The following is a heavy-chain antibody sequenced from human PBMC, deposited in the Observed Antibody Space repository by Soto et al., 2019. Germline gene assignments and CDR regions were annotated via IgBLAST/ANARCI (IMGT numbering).Heavy chain of an antibody. CDR1: GFTFSNYA. D-gene: IGHD3-16*01. CDR3: AKDRMDDNYACAPFDI. V-gene: IGHV3-23*01. CDR2: IGGGGDDT. J-gene: IGHJ3*02. Sequence: GGSLRLSCAASGFTFSNYAMSWVRQAPGKGLEWVSSIGGGGDDTYYTDSVKGRFIISRDNSKSTLSLQMNGLRGEDTDVYYCAKDRMDDNYACAPFDIWGQGGRVTV.